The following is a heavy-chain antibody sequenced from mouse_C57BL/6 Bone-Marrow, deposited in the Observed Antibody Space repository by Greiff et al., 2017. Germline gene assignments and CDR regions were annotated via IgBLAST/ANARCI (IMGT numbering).Heavy chain of an antibody. CDR2: IYPGGGYT. J-gene: IGHJ1*03. Sequence: QVQLQQSGAELVRPGTSVKMSCKASGYTFTNYWIGWAKQRPGHGLEWIGDIYPGGGYTNYNEKFKGKDTLTADNSSSTAYIQFSGLTSEDSAIYYCATGDGYHAGWDFDYWGTGTTVTVSS. D-gene: IGHD2-3*01. CDR1: GYTFTNYW. CDR3: ATGDGYHAGWDFDY. V-gene: IGHV1-63*01.